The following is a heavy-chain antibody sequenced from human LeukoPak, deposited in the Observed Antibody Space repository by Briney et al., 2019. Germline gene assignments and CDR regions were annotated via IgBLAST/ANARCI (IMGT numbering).Heavy chain of an antibody. J-gene: IGHJ4*02. V-gene: IGHV1-18*01. Sequence: ASVKVSCKXSGYTFTSYGISWVRQAPGQGLERMGWISAYNGNTNYAQKLQGRVTMTTVTSTSTAYMELRSLRSDDTAVYYCARVNRVSYFDYWGQGTLVTVSS. CDR1: GYTFTSYG. D-gene: IGHD2-21*01. CDR2: ISAYNGNT. CDR3: ARVNRVSYFDY.